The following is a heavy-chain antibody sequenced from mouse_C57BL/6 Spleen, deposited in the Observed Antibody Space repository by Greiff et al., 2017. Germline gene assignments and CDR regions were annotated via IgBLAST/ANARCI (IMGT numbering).Heavy chain of an antibody. CDR1: GYAFSSSW. Sequence: VKLQESGPELVKPGASVKISCKASGYAFSSSWMNWVKQRPGKGLEWIGRIYPGDGDTNYNGKFKGKATLTADKSSSTAYMQLSSLTSEDSAVYFCARMVTFDYWGQGTTLTVSS. V-gene: IGHV1-82*01. CDR2: IYPGDGDT. J-gene: IGHJ2*01. D-gene: IGHD2-1*01. CDR3: ARMVTFDY.